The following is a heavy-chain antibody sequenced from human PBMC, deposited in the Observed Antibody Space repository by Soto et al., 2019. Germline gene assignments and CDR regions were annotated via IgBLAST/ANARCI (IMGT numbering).Heavy chain of an antibody. J-gene: IGHJ6*03. CDR1: GGSISGHY. D-gene: IGHD3-16*01. CDR3: ARGPYYDLIWNYYYMDV. Sequence: QVQLQESGPGLVKPSETLSLSCSVSGGSISGHYWSWVRQTPGKGLEWIGYMYYSGSTNYNPSLKSRVTISVDTSKNHFSLRLTAVTAADTAVYYCARGPYYDLIWNYYYMDVWGKGTKVTVSS. CDR2: MYYSGST. V-gene: IGHV4-59*08.